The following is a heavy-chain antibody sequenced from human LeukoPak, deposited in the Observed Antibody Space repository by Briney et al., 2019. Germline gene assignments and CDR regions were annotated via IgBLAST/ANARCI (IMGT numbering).Heavy chain of an antibody. Sequence: ASVKVSCKSSGYTFTSYYMHWVRQAPGQGLEWMGVSNPSGVGTNYAQKFQGRVTMTRDTSTTTVYMELSSLRSEDTAVYYCAREESGGYFDYWGQGTLVTVSS. V-gene: IGHV1-46*01. D-gene: IGHD2-8*02. CDR3: AREESGGYFDY. CDR1: GYTFTSYY. CDR2: SNPSGVGT. J-gene: IGHJ4*02.